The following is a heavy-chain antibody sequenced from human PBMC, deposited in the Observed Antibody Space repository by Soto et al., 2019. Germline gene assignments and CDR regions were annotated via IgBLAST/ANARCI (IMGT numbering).Heavy chain of an antibody. CDR1: GFTFSSYS. Sequence: GGYLRLSCAASGFTFSSYSMNWVRQAPGKGLEWVSSISSSSSYIYYADSVKGRFTISRDNAKNSLYLQMNSLRAEDTAVYYCARVSIAAGSYYHYGMDVWGQGTTVTVSS. J-gene: IGHJ6*02. CDR2: ISSSSSYI. D-gene: IGHD6-13*01. CDR3: ARVSIAAGSYYHYGMDV. V-gene: IGHV3-21*01.